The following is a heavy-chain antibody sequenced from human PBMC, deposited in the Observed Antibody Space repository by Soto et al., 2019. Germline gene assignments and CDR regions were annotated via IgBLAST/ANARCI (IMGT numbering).Heavy chain of an antibody. Sequence: EVQLEESGGGLVQPGGSLRLSCVASGFTFSSEYMSWVRQAPGKGLEWVGNINQDGSEIYYLDSVKGRFTISRDNAKKSVFLQMNSLRAEDTAVYYCATIAAVRFDYWGQGSLVTASS. CDR3: ATIAAVRFDY. D-gene: IGHD6-13*01. CDR1: GFTFSSEY. V-gene: IGHV3-7*02. J-gene: IGHJ4*02. CDR2: INQDGSEI.